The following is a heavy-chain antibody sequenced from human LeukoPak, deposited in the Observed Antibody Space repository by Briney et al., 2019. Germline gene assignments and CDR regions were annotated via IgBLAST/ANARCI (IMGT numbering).Heavy chain of an antibody. D-gene: IGHD5-18*01. V-gene: IGHV4-59*01. CDR1: GGSINNYY. Sequence: SETLSLTCTASGGSINNYYWSWLRQPPGKGLEWIGYIYYSGSTNYNPSLKSRVTISVDTSKNQFSLKLSSVTAADTAVYYCARDSRGYIYGYSWFDPGGQGTLVTVSS. CDR3: ARDSRGYIYGYSWFDP. J-gene: IGHJ5*02. CDR2: IYYSGST.